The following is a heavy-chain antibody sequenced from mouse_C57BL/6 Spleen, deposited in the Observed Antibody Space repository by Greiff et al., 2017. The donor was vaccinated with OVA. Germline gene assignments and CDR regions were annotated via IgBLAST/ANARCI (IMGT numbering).Heavy chain of an antibody. CDR1: GYTFTDYN. CDR3: ARQLGRGYFDY. J-gene: IGHJ2*01. V-gene: IGHV1-22*01. CDR2: INPNNGGT. D-gene: IGHD4-1*02. Sequence: EVQLQQSGPELVKPGASVKMSCKASGYTFTDYNMHWVKQSHGKSLEWIGYINPNNGGTSYNQKFKGKATLTVNKFSSTAYMELRSLTSEDSAVYYCARQLGRGYFDYWGQGTTLTVSS.